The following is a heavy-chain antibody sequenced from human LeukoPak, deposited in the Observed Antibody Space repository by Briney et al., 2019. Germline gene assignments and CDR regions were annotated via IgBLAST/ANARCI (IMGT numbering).Heavy chain of an antibody. J-gene: IGHJ4*02. V-gene: IGHV1-3*01. CDR2: INGGNGNT. CDR1: GYTFTSYA. Sequence: GASVKVSCKASGYTFTSYAMHWVRQAPGQRLEWMGWINGGNGNTKYSQRFQGRVTITRDTSATTAYMELSSLRSEDTAVYFCARAHCRDGSLCYFDYWGQGTLVTVSS. CDR3: ARAHCRDGSLCYFDY. D-gene: IGHD5-24*01.